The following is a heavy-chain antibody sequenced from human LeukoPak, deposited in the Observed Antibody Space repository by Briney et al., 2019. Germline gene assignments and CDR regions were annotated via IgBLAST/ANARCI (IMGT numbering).Heavy chain of an antibody. CDR1: GFTFSSYG. V-gene: IGHV3-30*03. J-gene: IGHJ4*02. Sequence: GGSLRLSCAASGFTFSSYGMHWVRQAPGKGLEWVAVISYDGSNKYYADSVKGRFTISRDNSKNTLYLQMNDLRDEDTAVYYCARGRPYYFDYWGQGALVTVSS. CDR3: ARGRPYYFDY. CDR2: ISYDGSNK.